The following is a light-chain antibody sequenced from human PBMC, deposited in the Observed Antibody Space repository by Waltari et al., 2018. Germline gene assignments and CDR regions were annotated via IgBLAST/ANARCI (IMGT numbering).Light chain of an antibody. Sequence: QSVVTQPPSASGTPGQRVTLSCSGSSSNIGGDIVNWYQQFPGTAPKLLIYANNQRASGVPGRCSGSRSGTSASLVISGLQSEDEADYYCATWDASLDTWVFGGGTKVTVL. V-gene: IGLV1-44*01. CDR1: SSNIGGDI. CDR2: ANN. CDR3: ATWDASLDTWV. J-gene: IGLJ3*02.